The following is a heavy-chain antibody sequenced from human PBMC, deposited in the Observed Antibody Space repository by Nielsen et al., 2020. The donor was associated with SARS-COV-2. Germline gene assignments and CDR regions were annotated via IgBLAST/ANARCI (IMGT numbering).Heavy chain of an antibody. CDR3: AKEFESVLLWFGELTPFDY. D-gene: IGHD3-10*01. CDR2: ISYDGSNK. CDR1: GFTFSSYG. Sequence: GESLKISCAASGFTFSSYGMHWVRQAPGMGLEWVAVISYDGSNKYYADSVKGRFTISRDNSKNTLYLQMNSLRAEDTAVYYCAKEFESVLLWFGELTPFDYWGQGTLVTVSS. V-gene: IGHV3-30*18. J-gene: IGHJ4*02.